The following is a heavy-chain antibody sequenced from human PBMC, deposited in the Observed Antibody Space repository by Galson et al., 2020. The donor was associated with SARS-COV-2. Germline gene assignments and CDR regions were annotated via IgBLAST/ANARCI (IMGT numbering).Heavy chain of an antibody. CDR1: GGSILSGGYY. CDR3: ARAVDTAMGYYFDS. Sequence: SETLSLTCTVSGGSILSGGYYWSWIRQHPGEGLEWIGYIHNTGSSYYNSSLKSRVTMSVDTSKDQFSLILNSVTAADTAVYYCARAVDTAMGYYFDSGGQGTLVSVAS. D-gene: IGHD5-18*01. V-gene: IGHV4-31*03. J-gene: IGHJ4*02. CDR2: IHNTGSS.